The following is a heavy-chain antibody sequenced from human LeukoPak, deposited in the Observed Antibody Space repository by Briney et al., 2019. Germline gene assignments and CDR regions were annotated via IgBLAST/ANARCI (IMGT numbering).Heavy chain of an antibody. CDR2: ISAYNGNT. CDR1: GYTFTSYG. Sequence: ASVKVSCKASGYTFTSYGISWVRQAPGQGLEWMGWISAYNGNTNYAQKLQGRDTMTTDTSTSTAYMELRSLRSDDTAVYYCARVDCSGGSCYLTTTYYYYYMDVWGKGTTVTVSS. V-gene: IGHV1-18*01. D-gene: IGHD2-15*01. J-gene: IGHJ6*03. CDR3: ARVDCSGGSCYLTTTYYYYYMDV.